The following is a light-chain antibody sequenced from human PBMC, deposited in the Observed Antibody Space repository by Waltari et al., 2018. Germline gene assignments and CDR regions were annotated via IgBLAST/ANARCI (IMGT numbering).Light chain of an antibody. V-gene: IGKV4-1*01. CDR2: WAS. CDR1: QTVLYRDTNKNY. CDR3: HQHYTTPWT. J-gene: IGKJ1*01. Sequence: DIVMTQSPDSLAVSLGERATLTCKSSQTVLYRDTNKNYLTWYQQKPGQPPKLLFSWASIRESGVPDRLSASGSGTDFTLTISSLQAEDVAVYYCHQHYTTPWTFGQGTKVEIK.